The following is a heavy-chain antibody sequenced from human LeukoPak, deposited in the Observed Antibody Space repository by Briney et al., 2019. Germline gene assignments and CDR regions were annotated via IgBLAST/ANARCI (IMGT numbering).Heavy chain of an antibody. Sequence: SETLSLTCTVSGYSISSGYYWSWIRQPPGKGLEWIGEINHSGSTNYNPSLKSRVTISVDTSKNQFSLKLSSVTAADTAVYYCARLSVDTAMEGFDYWGQGTLVTVSS. CDR3: ARLSVDTAMEGFDY. CDR2: INHSGST. D-gene: IGHD5-18*01. V-gene: IGHV4-38-2*02. J-gene: IGHJ4*02. CDR1: GYSISSGYY.